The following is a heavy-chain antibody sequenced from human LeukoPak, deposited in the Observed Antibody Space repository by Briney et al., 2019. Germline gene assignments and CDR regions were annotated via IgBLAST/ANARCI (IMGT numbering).Heavy chain of an antibody. V-gene: IGHV4-34*01. J-gene: IGHJ4*02. CDR3: ARRRIAARWARAFDY. D-gene: IGHD6-6*01. CDR1: GGSFSGYY. CDR2: INHSGST. Sequence: PSETLSLTCAVYGGSFSGYYWSWIRQPPGKGLEWIGEINHSGSTNYNPSLKSRVTISVDTSKNQFSLKLSSVTAADTAVYYCARRRIAARWARAFDYWGQGTLVTVSS.